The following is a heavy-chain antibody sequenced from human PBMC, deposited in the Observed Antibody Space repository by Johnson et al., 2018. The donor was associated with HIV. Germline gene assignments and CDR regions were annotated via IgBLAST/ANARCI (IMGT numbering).Heavy chain of an antibody. J-gene: IGHJ3*02. CDR1: GFIFSSYA. CDR2: ISFDGSHK. V-gene: IGHV3-30*04. CDR3: ARDEEVMYAMGAFDI. D-gene: IGHD2-8*02. Sequence: VQLVESGGGVVQPGRSLRLSCGASGFIFSSYAMHWVRQAPGKGLEWVALISFDGSHKYYADSVKGRFTISRDNSKNTLYLQMNSLRADDTAVYYCARDEEVMYAMGAFDIWGQGTMVTVSS.